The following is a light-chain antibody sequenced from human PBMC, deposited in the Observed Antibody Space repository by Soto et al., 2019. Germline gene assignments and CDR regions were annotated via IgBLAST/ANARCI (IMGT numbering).Light chain of an antibody. V-gene: IGKV3-15*01. CDR2: GAS. J-gene: IGKJ1*01. Sequence: EIVMTQSPATLSVSPGERATLSCRASQSVSRKLAWYQQKPGQAPGLLMYGASARDTGIPARFSGSGSGTNFTLAISSLQSEDFAVYYCQQYNNWPWTFGQGTKVDIK. CDR1: QSVSRK. CDR3: QQYNNWPWT.